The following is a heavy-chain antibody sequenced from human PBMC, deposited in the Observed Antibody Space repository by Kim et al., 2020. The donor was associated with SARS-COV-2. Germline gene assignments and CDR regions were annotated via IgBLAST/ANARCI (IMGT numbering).Heavy chain of an antibody. CDR1: GFTFSSYA. CDR2: ISGSGGST. CDR3: AAGESRPAAVLYYYYGMDV. D-gene: IGHD3-16*01. Sequence: GGSLRLSCAASGFTFSSYAMSWVRQAPGKGLEWVSAISGSGGSTYYADSVKGRFTISRDNSKNTLYLQMNSLRAEDTAVYYCAAGESRPAAVLYYYYGMDVWGQGTTVTVSS. J-gene: IGHJ6*02. V-gene: IGHV3-23*01.